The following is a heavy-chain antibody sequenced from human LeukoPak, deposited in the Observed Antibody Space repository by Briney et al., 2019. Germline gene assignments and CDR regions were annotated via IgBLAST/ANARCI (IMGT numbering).Heavy chain of an antibody. Sequence: SVKVSCKASGGTFSSYAISWVRQAPGQGLEWMGRIIPILGIANYAQKFQGRVTITADKSTSTAYMELSSLRSEDAAVYYCASTYYYDSSGYYYVFYFDYWGQGTLVTVSS. J-gene: IGHJ4*02. CDR3: ASTYYYDSSGYYYVFYFDY. CDR1: GGTFSSYA. D-gene: IGHD3-22*01. CDR2: IIPILGIA. V-gene: IGHV1-69*04.